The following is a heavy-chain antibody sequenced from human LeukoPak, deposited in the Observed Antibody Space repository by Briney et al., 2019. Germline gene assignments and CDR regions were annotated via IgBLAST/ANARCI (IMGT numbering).Heavy chain of an antibody. CDR2: IYTSGST. V-gene: IGHV4-61*02. Sequence: SETLSLTCTVSGGSISSGSYYWSWIRQPAGKGLEWIGRIYTSGSTNYNPSLKSRVTMSVDTSKNQFSLKLSSVTAADTAVYYCASGGYDTFDYWGQGTLVTVSS. CDR3: ASGGYDTFDY. D-gene: IGHD5-12*01. J-gene: IGHJ4*02. CDR1: GGSISSGSYY.